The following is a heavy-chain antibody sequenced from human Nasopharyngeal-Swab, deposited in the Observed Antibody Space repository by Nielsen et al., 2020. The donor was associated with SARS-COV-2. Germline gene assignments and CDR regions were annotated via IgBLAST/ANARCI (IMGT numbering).Heavy chain of an antibody. J-gene: IGHJ4*02. D-gene: IGHD4-17*01. CDR2: INHSGST. Sequence: AETLSLTCAVYGGSFRGYYWSWLRQHPGKGLEWIGEINHSGSTNYNPSLKSRVTISVDTSKNQFSLKLSSVTAADTAVYYCARGNGAFDYWGQGTLVTVSS. CDR3: ARGNGAFDY. V-gene: IGHV4-34*01. CDR1: GGSFRGYY.